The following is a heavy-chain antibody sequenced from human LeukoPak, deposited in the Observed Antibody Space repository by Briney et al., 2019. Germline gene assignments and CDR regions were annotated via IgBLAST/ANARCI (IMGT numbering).Heavy chain of an antibody. D-gene: IGHD5-18*01. CDR1: GYTFTNYA. CDR3: ARVRVSGIQLWLRGAFDI. Sequence: ASVKVSCKASGYTFTNYAMNWVRQAPGQGLEWMGWINTNTGNPTYAQGFTGRFVFSLDTSVSTAYLQISSLKAEDTAVYYCARVRVSGIQLWLRGAFDIWGQGTMVTVSS. CDR2: INTNTGNP. V-gene: IGHV7-4-1*02. J-gene: IGHJ3*02.